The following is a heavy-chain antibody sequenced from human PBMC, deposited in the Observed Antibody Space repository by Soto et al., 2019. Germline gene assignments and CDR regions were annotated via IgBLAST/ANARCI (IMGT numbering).Heavy chain of an antibody. CDR2: IIPILGIA. J-gene: IGHJ4*02. CDR1: GGTFSSYT. CDR3: ARTADVYGDYADTSEYFDY. V-gene: IGHV1-69*02. D-gene: IGHD4-17*01. Sequence: ASVKVSCKASGGTFSSYTISWVRQAPGQGLEWMGRIIPILGIANYAQKFQGRVTITADKSTSTAYMELSSLRSEDTAVYYCARTADVYGDYADTSEYFDYWGQGTLVTVSS.